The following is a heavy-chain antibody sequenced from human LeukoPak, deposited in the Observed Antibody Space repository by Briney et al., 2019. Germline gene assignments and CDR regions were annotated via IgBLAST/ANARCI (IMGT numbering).Heavy chain of an antibody. CDR2: INHSGST. J-gene: IGHJ4*02. D-gene: IGHD1-14*01. Sequence: PLETLSLTCAVYGGSFSGYYWRWIRQPPGKGLEWVGEINHSGSTNYNPSLKSRVTISVDTSKNQFPLKLSSVTPADTAVYYCARGLRYPDYWGQGTLVTVSS. CDR1: GGSFSGYY. CDR3: ARGLRYPDY. V-gene: IGHV4-34*01.